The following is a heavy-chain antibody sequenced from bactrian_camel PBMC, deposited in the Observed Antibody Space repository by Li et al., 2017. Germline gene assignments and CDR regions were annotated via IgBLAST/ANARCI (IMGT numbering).Heavy chain of an antibody. Sequence: VQLVESGGRLLQPGGSLRLSCSASGFVFNTYPVNWVRQTPGKGFEWISTINSDGGGGGTWYADSVKDRFTISRDDAKNTLYLQLARLKSEDTAMYYCAQDGNLWGQGTQVTVS. CDR2: INSDGGGGGT. CDR1: GFVFNTYP. V-gene: IGHV3S1*01. J-gene: IGHJ4*01. CDR3: AQDGNL.